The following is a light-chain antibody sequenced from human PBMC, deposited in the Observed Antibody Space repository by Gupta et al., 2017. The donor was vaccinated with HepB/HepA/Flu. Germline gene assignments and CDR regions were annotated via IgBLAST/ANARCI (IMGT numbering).Light chain of an antibody. CDR3: SSYTSSDTPV. CDR2: DVS. CDR1: RGDVGGYHY. V-gene: IGLV2-14*01. Sequence: QSALTQHASVSGSPGQSITISCTGIRGDVGGYHYVSWYQQHQRKAPKLILYDVSSRPSGVSNRFSGSKCGNTASRTSTGRQAEDEADYFCSSYTSSDTPVFGGGTKLTVL. J-gene: IGLJ2*01.